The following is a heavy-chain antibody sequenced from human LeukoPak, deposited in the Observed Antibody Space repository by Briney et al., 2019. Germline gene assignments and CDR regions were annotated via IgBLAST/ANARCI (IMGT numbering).Heavy chain of an antibody. Sequence: GGSLRLSCTASGFTFSNYAMSWVRQAPGKWMEWVSAISGSGGSTFNADSVKGRFTISRDNYKNTLYLQMNSMRVEDADVYYCAKDVFELYDIYDHWGQGTLVTVSS. V-gene: IGHV3-23*01. CDR3: AKDVFELYDIYDH. D-gene: IGHD3-9*01. CDR2: ISGSGGST. J-gene: IGHJ4*02. CDR1: GFTFSNYA.